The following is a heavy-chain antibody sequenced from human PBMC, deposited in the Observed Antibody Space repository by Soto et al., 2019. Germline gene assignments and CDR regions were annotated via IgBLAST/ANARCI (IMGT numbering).Heavy chain of an antibody. CDR2: IYYGGST. CDR3: ARQGSGYEPVDY. Sequence: PSETLSLTCTVSGGSISSSYWSWIRQPPGKGLDWIGYIYYGGSTNYNPSLKSRVTISVDTSKNQFSLKLSFVTAADTAVYYCARQGSGYEPVDYWGQGTLVTVS. CDR1: GGSISSSY. J-gene: IGHJ4*02. V-gene: IGHV4-59*08. D-gene: IGHD5-12*01.